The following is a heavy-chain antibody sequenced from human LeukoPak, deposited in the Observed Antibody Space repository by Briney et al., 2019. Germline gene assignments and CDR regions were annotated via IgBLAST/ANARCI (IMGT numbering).Heavy chain of an antibody. V-gene: IGHV3-74*01. CDR1: GFAFSDYY. CDR2: ISSDGSST. J-gene: IGHJ4*02. CDR3: ARGGCTTCDS. Sequence: GGSLRLSCAASGFAFSDYYMSWLRQAPGKGLVWVSRISSDGSSTSYADSVKGRFTSSRDNAKYTLYLQMNSLRVEDTAVYYCARGGCTTCDSWGQGTLVTSSS. D-gene: IGHD2-2*01.